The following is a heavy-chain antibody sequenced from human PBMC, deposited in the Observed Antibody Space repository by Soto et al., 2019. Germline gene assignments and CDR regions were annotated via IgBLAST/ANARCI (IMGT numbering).Heavy chain of an antibody. V-gene: IGHV3-23*01. Sequence: GGSLRLSCAASGFGFSTYTMNWVRQAPGKGLEWVSSISGSGGSIYYADSVKGRFTISRDNSKNTLYLQMNSLRAEDTAVYYCAREELERQGSGFDYWGQGTLVTVSS. D-gene: IGHD1-1*01. J-gene: IGHJ4*02. CDR2: ISGSGGSI. CDR1: GFGFSTYT. CDR3: AREELERQGSGFDY.